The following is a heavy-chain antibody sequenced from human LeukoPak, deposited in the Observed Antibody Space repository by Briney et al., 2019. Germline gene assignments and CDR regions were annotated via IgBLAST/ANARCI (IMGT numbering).Heavy chain of an antibody. CDR1: GGSISRSNYY. V-gene: IGHV4-61*05. J-gene: IGHJ2*01. Sequence: PSETLSLTCTVSGGSISRSNYYWSWIRQPPGKGLEWIGYIYYSGSTYYNPSLKSRVTISVDTSKNQFSLRLSSVTAADTAVYYCAGLQLRAYWYFDLWGRGTLVTVSS. CDR3: AGLQLRAYWYFDL. D-gene: IGHD5-24*01. CDR2: IYYSGST.